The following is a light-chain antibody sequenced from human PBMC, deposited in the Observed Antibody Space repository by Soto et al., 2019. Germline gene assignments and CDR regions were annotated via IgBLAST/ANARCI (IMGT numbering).Light chain of an antibody. J-gene: IGLJ2*01. Sequence: NFMLTQPHSVSESPGKTVIISCTRSSGSSASNYVQWYQQRPGSAPTTVIYEDNQRPSGVPDRFSGSIDSSSNSASLTISGLKTEDEADYYCQSYDSSNHSVVFGGGTQLTVL. V-gene: IGLV6-57*04. CDR3: QSYDSSNHSVV. CDR1: SGSSASNY. CDR2: EDN.